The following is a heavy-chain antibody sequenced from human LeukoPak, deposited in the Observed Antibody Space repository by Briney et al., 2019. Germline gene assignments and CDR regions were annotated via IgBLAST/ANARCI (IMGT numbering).Heavy chain of an antibody. V-gene: IGHV1-2*02. CDR3: ARESSSWAYHFDY. Sequence: ASVKVSCKASGYTFTGYYMHWVRQAPGQGLEWMGWINPNSGGTNYAQKFQGRVTMTRDTSISTAYMELSRLRSDDTAVYYCARESSSWAYHFDYWGQGTLVTVSS. CDR2: INPNSGGT. D-gene: IGHD6-13*01. J-gene: IGHJ4*02. CDR1: GYTFTGYY.